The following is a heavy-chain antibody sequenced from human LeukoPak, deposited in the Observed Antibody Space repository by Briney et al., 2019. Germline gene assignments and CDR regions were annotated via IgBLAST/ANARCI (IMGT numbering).Heavy chain of an antibody. CDR2: IYYSGST. D-gene: IGHD1-26*01. CDR1: GGSISSYY. CDR3: ARQXGRAYXYYXGMDV. V-gene: IGHV4-59*08. Sequence: PSETLSLTCTVSGGSISSYYWSWIRQPPGKGLEWIGYIYYSGSTNYNPSLKSRVTISVDTSKNQFSLKLSSVTAADTAVYYCARQXGRAYXYYXGMDVWGQGTTVTVSS. J-gene: IGHJ6*02.